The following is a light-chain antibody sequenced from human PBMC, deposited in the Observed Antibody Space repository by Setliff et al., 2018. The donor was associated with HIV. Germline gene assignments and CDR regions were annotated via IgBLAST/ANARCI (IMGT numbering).Light chain of an antibody. CDR1: SSDVGGYNY. CDR2: EVS. Sequence: QSVLTQPASVSGSPGQSITISCTGTSSDVGGYNYVSWYQQHPGTAPKLMIYEVSNRPSGVSNRFSGSKSDNTASLTISGLQAEDEADYYCSSYTSSSTDVFGTGTKVTVL. CDR3: SSYTSSSTDV. J-gene: IGLJ1*01. V-gene: IGLV2-14*01.